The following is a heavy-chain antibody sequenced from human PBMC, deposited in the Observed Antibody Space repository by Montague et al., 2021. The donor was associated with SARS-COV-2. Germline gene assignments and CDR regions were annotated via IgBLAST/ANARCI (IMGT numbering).Heavy chain of an antibody. V-gene: IGHV4-34*01. CDR2: INHSGRT. J-gene: IGHJ6*02. D-gene: IGHD3-10*01. Sequence: SETLPLTCAVYGGSFSAYYWNWIRQPPGKGLEWIGDINHSGRTNFNPSLKSRVTVSLDTSKNQFSLKLRSVTAADTAVYYCARAVRGVIILSPYYAMDVWGQGTSVTVSS. CDR3: ARAVRGVIILSPYYAMDV. CDR1: GGSFSAYY.